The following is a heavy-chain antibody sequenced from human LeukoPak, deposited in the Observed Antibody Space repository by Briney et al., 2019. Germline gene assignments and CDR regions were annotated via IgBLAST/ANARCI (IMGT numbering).Heavy chain of an antibody. V-gene: IGHV1-18*01. J-gene: IGHJ4*02. CDR3: ARGDYDILTGYPTELDY. D-gene: IGHD3-9*01. CDR1: GYTFTRYT. Sequence: GASVKVSCKASGYTFTRYTITWVRQPPGQGPEWMGRISTYNGHTNYAQKLQGRVTMTTDTSASTAYMELSSLRSEDTAVYYCARGDYDILTGYPTELDYWGQGTLVTVSS. CDR2: ISTYNGHT.